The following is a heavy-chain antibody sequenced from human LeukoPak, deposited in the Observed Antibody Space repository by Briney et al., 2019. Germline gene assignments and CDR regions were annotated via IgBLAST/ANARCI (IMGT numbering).Heavy chain of an antibody. V-gene: IGHV3-7*01. CDR2: IKQSGSEK. CDR3: ARDGASGDYVRTGY. J-gene: IGHJ4*02. D-gene: IGHD4-17*01. Sequence: GGSLRLSCAASGFTFSSYWMSWVRQAPGKGLEWVANIKQSGSEKYYVDSVKGRFTISRDNAKNSLYLQMNSLRAEDTAVYYCARDGASGDYVRTGYWGQGTLVTVSS. CDR1: GFTFSSYW.